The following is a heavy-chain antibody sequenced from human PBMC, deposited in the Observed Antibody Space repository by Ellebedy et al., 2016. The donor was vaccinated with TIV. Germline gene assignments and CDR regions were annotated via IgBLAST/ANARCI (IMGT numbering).Heavy chain of an antibody. V-gene: IGHV2-5*01. CDR2: IFWNADK. CDR3: ARSVPAHPVLGALDI. J-gene: IGHJ3*02. D-gene: IGHD2-2*01. Sequence: TLSLTCTVSGGSISSYYWSWIRQPPGEALECLAFIFWNADKHYSPSLKNRLTIIKDTSKNQVVLTMINMDPVDTATYYCARSVPAHPVLGALDIWGQGTVVTVSS. CDR1: GGSISSYYW.